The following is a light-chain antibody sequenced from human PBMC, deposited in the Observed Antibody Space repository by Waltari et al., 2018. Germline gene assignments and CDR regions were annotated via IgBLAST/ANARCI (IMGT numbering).Light chain of an antibody. CDR1: QSVGRS. V-gene: IGKV3-20*01. J-gene: IGKJ1*01. CDR3: QHYVSLPVT. CDR2: GTS. Sequence: EILLTQSPGTLSLYPGERATLSCRASQSVGRSLAWYQQKPGQPPRLLIYGTSNRATGIPDRFSGGGSGTDFSLTISRLEPEDVAVYYCQHYVSLPVTFGQGTKVEIK.